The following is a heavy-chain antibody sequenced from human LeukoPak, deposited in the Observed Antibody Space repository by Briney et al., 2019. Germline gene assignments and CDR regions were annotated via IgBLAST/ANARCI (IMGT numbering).Heavy chain of an antibody. CDR2: IIPIFGTA. V-gene: IGHV1-69*13. CDR1: GVTFSSYS. D-gene: IGHD3-22*01. Sequence: ASVKVSCKASGVTFSSYSISWVRQAPGQGLEWMGGIIPIFGTADYAQNFQGRLTITADESTSTAYMELSSLRSEDTAVYYCATLSDTMTVDPRWDYWGQGTLVTVSS. CDR3: ATLSDTMTVDPRWDY. J-gene: IGHJ4*02.